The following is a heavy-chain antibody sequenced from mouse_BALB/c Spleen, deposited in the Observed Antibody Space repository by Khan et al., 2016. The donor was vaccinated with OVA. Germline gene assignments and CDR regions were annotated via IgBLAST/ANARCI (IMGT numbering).Heavy chain of an antibody. D-gene: IGHD2-4*01. Sequence: EVQLQESGPGLVKPSQSLSLTCTVTGYSITSDYVCNWIRQLPGNKVEWMGYISYSGDTAYNPSLKSRISITRDKSKNQFFLQLNSVTTEDTATYYFESMILSYYDNSFEEYYFDYWGQGTTLTVSS. V-gene: IGHV3-2*02. J-gene: IGHJ2*01. CDR2: ISYSGDT. CDR3: ESMILSYYDNSFEEYYFDY. CDR1: GYSITSDYV.